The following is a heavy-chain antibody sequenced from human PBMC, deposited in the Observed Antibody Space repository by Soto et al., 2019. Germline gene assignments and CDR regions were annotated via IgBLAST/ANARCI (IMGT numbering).Heavy chain of an antibody. CDR2: IWYDGSNK. CDR1: GFTFSSYG. V-gene: IGHV3-33*01. Sequence: QVQLVESGGGVVQPGRSLRLSCAASGFTFSSYGMHWVRQAPGKGLEWAAVIWYDGSNKYYADSLKGRFTISRDNSKNTLYLQMNSLRAEDTAVYYCARDPMAVAGPRGSSYFDYWGQGTLVTVSS. D-gene: IGHD6-19*01. CDR3: ARDPMAVAGPRGSSYFDY. J-gene: IGHJ4*02.